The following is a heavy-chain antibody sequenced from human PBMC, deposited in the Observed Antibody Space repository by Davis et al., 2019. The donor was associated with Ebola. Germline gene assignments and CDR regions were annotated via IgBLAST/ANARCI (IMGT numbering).Heavy chain of an antibody. D-gene: IGHD3-16*02. CDR2: IKQDGSEK. CDR1: GFTFSSYW. V-gene: IGHV3-7*01. Sequence: PGGSLRLSCAASGFTFSSYWMSWVRQAPGKGLEWVANIKQDGSEKYYADSVKGRFTISRDNAKNSLYLQMNSLRAEDTAVYYCAREYYDYVWGSYRPHYFDYWGQGTLVTVSS. CDR3: AREYYDYVWGSYRPHYFDY. J-gene: IGHJ4*02.